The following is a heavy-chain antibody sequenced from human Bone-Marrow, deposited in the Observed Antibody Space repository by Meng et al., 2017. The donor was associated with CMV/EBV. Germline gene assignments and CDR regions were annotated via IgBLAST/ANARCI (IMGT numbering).Heavy chain of an antibody. CDR2: ISSEGTTT. CDR1: GFTFSNYW. Sequence: GESLKISCAASGFTFSNYWVHWVRQAPGKGLVWVSRISSEGTTTTYADSVKGRFTISRDNAKNTLYLQMNSLRAEDTAVYYCARELDFDYWGQGTLVTVSS. V-gene: IGHV3-74*01. J-gene: IGHJ4*02. CDR3: ARELDFDY.